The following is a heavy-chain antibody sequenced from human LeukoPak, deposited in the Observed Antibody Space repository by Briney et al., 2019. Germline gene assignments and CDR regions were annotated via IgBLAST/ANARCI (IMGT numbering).Heavy chain of an antibody. Sequence: ASVKVSCKASGYTFTGYYMHWVRQAPGQGLEWMGWINPNSGGTNYAQEFQGRVTMTRDTSISTAYMELSRLRSDDTAVYYCASVGSYGGPWGQGTLVTVSS. CDR1: GYTFTGYY. V-gene: IGHV1-2*02. D-gene: IGHD1-26*01. J-gene: IGHJ5*02. CDR2: INPNSGGT. CDR3: ASVGSYGGP.